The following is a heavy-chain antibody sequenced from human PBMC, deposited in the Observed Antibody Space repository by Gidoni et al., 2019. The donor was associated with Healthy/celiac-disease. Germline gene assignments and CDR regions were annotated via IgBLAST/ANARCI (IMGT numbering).Heavy chain of an antibody. J-gene: IGHJ4*02. D-gene: IGHD5-12*01. V-gene: IGHV4-39*01. CDR3: ASLDIVAYYFDY. Sequence: QLQLQESGPGLAKPSETLSLTCTVSGGSISSSSYYWGWIRQPPGKGLEWIGSIYYSGSTYYNPSLKSRVTISVDTSKNQFSLKLSSVTAADTAVYYCASLDIVAYYFDYWGQGTLVTVSS. CDR1: GGSISSSSYY. CDR2: IYYSGST.